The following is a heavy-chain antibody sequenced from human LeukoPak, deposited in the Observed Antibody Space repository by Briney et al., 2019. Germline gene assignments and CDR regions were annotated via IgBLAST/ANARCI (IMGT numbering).Heavy chain of an antibody. CDR3: ARRPPVTGLDY. J-gene: IGHJ4*02. CDR1: GFTFSSYA. V-gene: IGHV3-30*04. Sequence: GGSLRLSCAASGFTFSSYALHWVRQAPGKGLEWVAVISYDGSNKYYADSVKGRFTISRDNSKNTLYLQMNSLRAEDTAVYYCARRPPVTGLDYWGQGTLVTVSS. D-gene: IGHD6-19*01. CDR2: ISYDGSNK.